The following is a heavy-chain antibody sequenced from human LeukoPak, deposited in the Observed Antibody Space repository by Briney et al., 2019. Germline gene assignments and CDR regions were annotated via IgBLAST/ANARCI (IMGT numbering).Heavy chain of an antibody. J-gene: IGHJ4*02. CDR1: VGTFSSYA. CDR2: IIPIFGTA. D-gene: IGHD3-22*01. V-gene: IGHV1-69*05. CDR3: ASPSSTYSSGYLY. Sequence: ASVTVSCTASVGTFSSYAISWVRQAPGQGLEWMGGIIPIFGTANYAQKFQGRVTITTDESTSTAYMELSSLRSEDTAVYYCASPSSTYSSGYLYWGQGTLVTVSS.